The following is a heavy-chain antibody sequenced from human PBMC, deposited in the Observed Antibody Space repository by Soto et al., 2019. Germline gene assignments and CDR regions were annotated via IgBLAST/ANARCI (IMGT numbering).Heavy chain of an antibody. V-gene: IGHV2-5*01. CDR2: IYWNDDN. J-gene: IGHJ4*02. Sequence: QITLKESGPPLLKPTQPLTLTCTFSGFSLSSFAVGVNWIRQPPGKAPEWLALIYWNDDNHYSPSLRNRLTGTKDTSKNQVVLTMTNVAPVGTATYYCAPGSGWLSDYWGQGTLVTVSS. D-gene: IGHD6-19*01. CDR3: APGSGWLSDY. CDR1: GFSLSSFAVG.